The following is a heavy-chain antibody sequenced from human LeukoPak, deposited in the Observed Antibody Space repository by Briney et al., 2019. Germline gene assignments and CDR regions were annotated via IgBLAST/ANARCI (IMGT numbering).Heavy chain of an antibody. CDR3: ARDSNVYFDY. Sequence: ASVKVSCKASGYTFTSYAMHWVRQAPGQRLEWMGWINAGNGNTKYSQEFQGRVTMTRDMSTSTVYMELSSLRSEDTAVYYCARDSNVYFDYWGQGTLVTVSS. V-gene: IGHV1-3*03. CDR1: GYTFTSYA. CDR2: INAGNGNT. J-gene: IGHJ4*02.